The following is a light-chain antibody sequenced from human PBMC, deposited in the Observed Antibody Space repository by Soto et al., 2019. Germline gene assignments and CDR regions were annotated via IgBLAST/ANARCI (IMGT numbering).Light chain of an antibody. V-gene: IGKV1-33*01. CDR3: HQYDNLPTT. CDR2: DAY. Sequence: SQSITTWFARYHPRXGKGRNLLTSDAYXFETGVPSRFSGTGSGTDFTFTTSSLQTEDIATYYCHQYDNLPTTFGQGTRLEIK. CDR1: QSITTW. J-gene: IGKJ5*01.